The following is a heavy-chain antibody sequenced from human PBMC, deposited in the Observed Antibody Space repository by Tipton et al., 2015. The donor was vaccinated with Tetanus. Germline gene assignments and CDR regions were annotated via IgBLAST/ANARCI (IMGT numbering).Heavy chain of an antibody. CDR1: GGSISSYY. CDR3: ARDNVAAFDY. V-gene: IGHV4-59*01. J-gene: IGHJ4*02. Sequence: TLSLTCTVSGGSISSYYWSWIRQPPGKGLEWIGYIYYSGSTNYNPSLKSRVTISVDTSKNQFSLKLSSVTAADTAVYYCARDNVAAFDYWGQGTLVTVSS. CDR2: IYYSGST.